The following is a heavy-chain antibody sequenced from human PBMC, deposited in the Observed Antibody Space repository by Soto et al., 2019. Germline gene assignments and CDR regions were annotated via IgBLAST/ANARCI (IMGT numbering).Heavy chain of an antibody. CDR2: IYYSGST. J-gene: IGHJ4*02. D-gene: IGHD4-17*01. Sequence: PETMSLTCPVSGGSISSYYWSWIRKPTGKGLEWIGYIYYSGSTNYNPSLKSRVTISVDTSKNQFSLKLSSVTAADTAVYYCARVSQDYGGNPDYFDYWGQGTLVTVSA. CDR3: ARVSQDYGGNPDYFDY. CDR1: GGSISSYY. V-gene: IGHV4-59*01.